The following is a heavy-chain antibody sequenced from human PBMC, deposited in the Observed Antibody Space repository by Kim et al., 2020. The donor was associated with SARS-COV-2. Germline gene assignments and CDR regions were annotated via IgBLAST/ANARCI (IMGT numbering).Heavy chain of an antibody. V-gene: IGHV1-69*01. Sequence: YEKKVQGSVTITADESTSTAYMELSSLGSEDTAVYYCARGRGIAARPFDPWGQGTLVTVSS. J-gene: IGHJ5*02. CDR3: ARGRGIAARPFDP. D-gene: IGHD6-6*01.